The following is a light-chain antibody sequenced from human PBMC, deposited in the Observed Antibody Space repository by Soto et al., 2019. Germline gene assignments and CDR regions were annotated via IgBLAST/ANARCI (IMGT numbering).Light chain of an antibody. CDR2: DAF. J-gene: IGKJ5*01. Sequence: DFQMTQSPSTLSASVGDRVTITCRASQSISSWLAWYQQKPGKAPKLLIYDAFSLESGVPSRFSGSGSGTEFTLTISSLQPDDFATYYCQQYNSYSLYTFGQGTRLEIK. V-gene: IGKV1-5*01. CDR3: QQYNSYSLYT. CDR1: QSISSW.